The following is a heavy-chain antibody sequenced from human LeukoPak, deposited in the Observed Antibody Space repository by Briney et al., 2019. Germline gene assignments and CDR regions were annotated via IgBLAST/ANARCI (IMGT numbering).Heavy chain of an antibody. Sequence: PGGSPRLSCAASGFTVSSNYVSWVRQAPGKGLEWVSVIYSGGNTYYADSVKGRFTISRDNSKNTLYLQMNSLRAEDTAVYYCARSSYSSGWYGYWFDPWGQGTLVTVSS. CDR3: ARSSYSSGWYGYWFDP. CDR1: GFTVSSNY. CDR2: IYSGGNT. D-gene: IGHD6-19*01. V-gene: IGHV3-53*01. J-gene: IGHJ5*02.